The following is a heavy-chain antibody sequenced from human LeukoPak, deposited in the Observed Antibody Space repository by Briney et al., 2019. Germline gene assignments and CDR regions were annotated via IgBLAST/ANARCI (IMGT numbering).Heavy chain of an antibody. CDR2: INPNSGGT. CDR1: GYTFTSYG. CDR3: ARDLEVTTPTWVSYNWFDP. D-gene: IGHD4-17*01. J-gene: IGHJ5*02. Sequence: GASVKVSCKASGYTFTSYGISWVRQAPGQGLEWMGWINPNSGGTNYAQKFQGRVTMTRDTSISTAYMELSRLRSDDTAVYYCARDLEVTTPTWVSYNWFDPWGQGTLVTVSS. V-gene: IGHV1-2*02.